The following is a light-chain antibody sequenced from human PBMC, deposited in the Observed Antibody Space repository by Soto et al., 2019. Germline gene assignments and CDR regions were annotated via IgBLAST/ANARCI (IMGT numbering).Light chain of an antibody. J-gene: IGKJ2*01. CDR2: WAS. Sequence: DIVMTQSPDSLAVSLGERATINCKSSQSVLYSSNNKNYLAWYQQRPGQPPKLLIYWASTRESGVPDRLSGSGSETDFTLTITSLQAEDVAVYYWQQYESTPPTFGQGTKLEIK. V-gene: IGKV4-1*01. CDR3: QQYESTPPT. CDR1: QSVLYSSNNKNY.